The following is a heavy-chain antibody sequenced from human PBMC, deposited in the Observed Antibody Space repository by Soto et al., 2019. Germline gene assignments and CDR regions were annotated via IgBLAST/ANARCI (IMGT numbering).Heavy chain of an antibody. D-gene: IGHD2-21*01. J-gene: IGHJ4*02. CDR2: ISGSGGST. CDR3: AKGRRSRLVTFDY. Sequence: GGSLRLSCAASGFTFSSYAMSWVRQAPGKGPEWVSAISGSGGSTYYADSVKGRFTISRDNSKNTLYLQMNSLRAEDTAVYYCAKGRRSRLVTFDYWGQGALVTVYS. CDR1: GFTFSSYA. V-gene: IGHV3-23*01.